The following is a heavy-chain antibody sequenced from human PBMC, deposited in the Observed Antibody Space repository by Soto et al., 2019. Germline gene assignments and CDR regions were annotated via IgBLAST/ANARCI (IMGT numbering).Heavy chain of an antibody. J-gene: IGHJ5*02. CDR3: ARDLDRITIFGVVIPNWFDP. D-gene: IGHD3-3*01. CDR1: GFTFSSYE. Sequence: GGSLRLSCAASGFTFSSYEMNWVRQAPGKGLEWVSYISSSGSTIYYADSVKGRFTISRDNAKNSLYLQMNSLRAEGTAVYYCARDLDRITIFGVVIPNWFDPWGQGTLVTVSS. V-gene: IGHV3-48*03. CDR2: ISSSGSTI.